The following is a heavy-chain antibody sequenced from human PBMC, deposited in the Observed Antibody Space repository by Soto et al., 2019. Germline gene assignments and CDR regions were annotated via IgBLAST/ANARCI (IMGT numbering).Heavy chain of an antibody. Sequence: GASVKVSCKASGYTFTSYGISWVRQAPGQGLEWMGWISAYNGNTNYAQKLQGRVTMTTDTSTSTAYMELSSLRSEDTAVYYCARGQTGGGWGYYFDYWGQGTLVTVS. CDR3: ARGQTGGGWGYYFDY. CDR2: ISAYNGNT. J-gene: IGHJ4*02. V-gene: IGHV1-18*01. CDR1: GYTFTSYG. D-gene: IGHD3-16*01.